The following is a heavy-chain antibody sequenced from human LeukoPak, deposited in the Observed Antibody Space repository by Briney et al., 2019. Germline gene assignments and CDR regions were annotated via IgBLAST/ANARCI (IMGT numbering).Heavy chain of an antibody. CDR2: IRGSGRHT. V-gene: IGHV3-23*01. CDR1: GFTFSNYA. Sequence: GESLKISCVASGFTFSNYAMMWVRQTQDKRLEWVSAIRGSGRHTFYADSVKGRFTISRDNFRNTLYLQMNSLRADDSAVYYCARDPNGDYIGAFDFQRWGLGTLVTVSS. J-gene: IGHJ1*01. CDR3: ARDPNGDYIGAFDFQR. D-gene: IGHD4-17*01.